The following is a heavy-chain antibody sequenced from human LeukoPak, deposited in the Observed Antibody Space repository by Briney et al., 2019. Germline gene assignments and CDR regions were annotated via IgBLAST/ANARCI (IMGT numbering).Heavy chain of an antibody. Sequence: PSETLSLACAVYGGSFSGYYWSWIRQPPGKGLEWIGEINHSGSTNYNPSLKSRVTISVDTSKNQFSLKLSSVTAADTAVYYCARVHVDIVATIHGGGRYYYMDVWGKGTTVTVSS. CDR2: INHSGST. CDR1: GGSFSGYY. D-gene: IGHD5-12*01. CDR3: ARVHVDIVATIHGGGRYYYMDV. V-gene: IGHV4-34*01. J-gene: IGHJ6*03.